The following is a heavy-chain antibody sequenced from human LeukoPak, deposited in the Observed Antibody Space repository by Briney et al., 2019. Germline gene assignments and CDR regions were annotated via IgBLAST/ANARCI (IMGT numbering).Heavy chain of an antibody. CDR1: GYTFTGYY. V-gene: IGHV1-2*02. CDR3: AKDVEMYCSTTSCQGASDF. CDR2: INPNSGGT. Sequence: GASVKVSCKASGYTFTGYYMHWVRQAPGQGLEWMGWINPNSGGTNYAQKFQGRVTMTRDTSISTAYMELSRLRSDDTAVYYCAKDVEMYCSTTSCQGASDFWGQGTAVTVSS. J-gene: IGHJ3*01. D-gene: IGHD2-2*01.